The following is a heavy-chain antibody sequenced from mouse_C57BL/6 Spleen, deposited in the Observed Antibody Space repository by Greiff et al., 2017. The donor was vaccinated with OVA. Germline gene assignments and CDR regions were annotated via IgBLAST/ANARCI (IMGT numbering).Heavy chain of an antibody. CDR2: IDPANGNT. V-gene: IGHV14-3*01. Sequence: EVQLHQSVAELVRPGASVKLSCTASGFNIKNNYMHWVKQRPEQGLEWIGRIDPANGNTKYTPKFQGKATITADTSSNTAYLQLSSLTSEDSAVYYCARSHYGYAMDYWGQGTSVTVSS. J-gene: IGHJ4*01. CDR1: GFNIKNNY. CDR3: ARSHYGYAMDY. D-gene: IGHD1-2*01.